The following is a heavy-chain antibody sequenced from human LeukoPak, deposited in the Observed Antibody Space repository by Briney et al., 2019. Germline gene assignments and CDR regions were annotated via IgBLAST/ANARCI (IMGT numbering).Heavy chain of an antibody. J-gene: IGHJ5*02. D-gene: IGHD3-22*01. CDR2: IYYSGIT. CDR1: GDSISSYY. V-gene: IGHV4-59*08. CDR3: ARHLIVVARYNWFAP. Sequence: SETLSRTCTVSGDSISSYYWSWIRQPPGKGLEWIGYIYYSGITNYNPSLKSRVTISVDTSKNQFSLKLSSVTAADTAVYYCARHLIVVARYNWFAPWGQGTLVTVSS.